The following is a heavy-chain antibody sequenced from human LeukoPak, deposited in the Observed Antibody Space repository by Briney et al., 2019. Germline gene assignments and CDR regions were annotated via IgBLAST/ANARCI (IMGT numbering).Heavy chain of an antibody. V-gene: IGHV4-38-2*02. CDR2: IYHSGST. J-gene: IGHJ6*03. Sequence: SETLSLTCTVSGYSISSGYYWGWIRQPPGKGLEWIGSIYHSGSTYYNPSLKSRVTISVDTSKNQFSLKLSSVTAADTAVYFCARDQVGATTYYYYMDVWGKGTTVTVSS. D-gene: IGHD1-26*01. CDR1: GYSISSGYY. CDR3: ARDQVGATTYYYYMDV.